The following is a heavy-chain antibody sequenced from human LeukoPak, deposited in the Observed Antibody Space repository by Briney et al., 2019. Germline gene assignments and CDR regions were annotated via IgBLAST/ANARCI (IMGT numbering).Heavy chain of an antibody. CDR2: INGDGSST. CDR1: GFTFSPYW. J-gene: IGHJ4*02. CDR3: AREASPGRLDY. V-gene: IGHV3-74*01. Sequence: GGSLRLSCAASGFTFSPYWMHWVRQAPGKGLVWVSRINGDGSSTGYADSVKGRFTISRDNAKNTLYLQMNSLGAEDTAVYYCAREASPGRLDYWGQGTLVTVSS.